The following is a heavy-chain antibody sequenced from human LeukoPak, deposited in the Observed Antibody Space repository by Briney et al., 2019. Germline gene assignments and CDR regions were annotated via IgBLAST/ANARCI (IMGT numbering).Heavy chain of an antibody. CDR2: IYYSGST. J-gene: IGHJ5*02. D-gene: IGHD3-10*01. CDR1: GGSISSGGYY. V-gene: IGHV4-31*03. CDR3: ARALPKRNWFDP. Sequence: SQTLSLTCTVSGGSISSGGYYWSWIRQHPGKGLEWIGYIYYSGSTNYNPSLKSRVTISVDTSKNQFSLKLSSVTAADTAVYYCARALPKRNWFDPWGQGTLVTVSS.